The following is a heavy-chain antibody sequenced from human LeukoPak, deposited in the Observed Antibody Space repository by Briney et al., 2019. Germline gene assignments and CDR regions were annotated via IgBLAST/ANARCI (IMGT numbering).Heavy chain of an antibody. V-gene: IGHV3-30*03. CDR3: AGVRFFSAFDI. CDR2: ISYDGSNK. CDR1: GFTFSSYG. Sequence: GGSLRLSCAASGFTFSSYGMHWVRQAPGKGLEWVAVISYDGSNKYYADSVKGRFTISRDNSKNTLYLQMNSLRAEDTAVYYCAGVRFFSAFDIWGQGAMVTVSS. J-gene: IGHJ3*02. D-gene: IGHD3-3*01.